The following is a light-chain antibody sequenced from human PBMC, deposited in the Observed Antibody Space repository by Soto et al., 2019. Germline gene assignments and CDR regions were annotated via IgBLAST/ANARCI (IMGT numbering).Light chain of an antibody. CDR2: GAS. J-gene: IGKJ1*01. CDR1: HSVSSN. Sequence: IVIAQAPSSLSVSPGVGATLSCRASHSVSSNLAWYQQKPGQAPRLLIYGASTRATGIPARFSGSGSGTEFTLTISSLQSEDFAVYYCQQYNNWPPVTFGQRTKVDI. V-gene: IGKV3-15*01. CDR3: QQYNNWPPVT.